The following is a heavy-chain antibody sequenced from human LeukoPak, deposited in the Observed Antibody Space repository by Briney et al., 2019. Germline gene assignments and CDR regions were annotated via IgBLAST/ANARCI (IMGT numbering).Heavy chain of an antibody. V-gene: IGHV3-23*01. CDR3: AKRCLTSVSYAATDS. J-gene: IGHJ4*02. CDR2: VSAGGGTT. Sequence: GGSLRLSCVASGFTFNTYAMNWVRQAPGKGLEWVSTVSAGGGTTYYADSVKGRFTISRNNSKNTLYLQMDSLRVEDTAVYYCAKRCLTSVSYAATDSWGQGTLVAVSS. D-gene: IGHD3-10*01. CDR1: GFTFNTYA.